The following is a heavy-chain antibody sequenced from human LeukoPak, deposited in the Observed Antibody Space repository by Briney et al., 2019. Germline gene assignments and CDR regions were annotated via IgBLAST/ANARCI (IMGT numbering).Heavy chain of an antibody. CDR2: IYHSGST. Sequence: SETLSLTCTVSGYFISSGYYWGWIRQPPGKGLEWIGSIYHSGSTYYNPSLKSRVTISVDTSKNQFSLKLSSVTAADTAVYYCARDVVVAAREDWFDPWGQGTLVTVSS. CDR1: GYFISSGYY. D-gene: IGHD2-15*01. J-gene: IGHJ5*02. V-gene: IGHV4-38-2*02. CDR3: ARDVVVAAREDWFDP.